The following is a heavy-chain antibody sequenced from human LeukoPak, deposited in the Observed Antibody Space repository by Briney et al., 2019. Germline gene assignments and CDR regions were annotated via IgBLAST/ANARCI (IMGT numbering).Heavy chain of an antibody. J-gene: IGHJ4*02. D-gene: IGHD3-10*01. V-gene: IGHV4-59*05. CDR1: GFTFSSYE. CDR3: AKHYMGSSYNHGLDC. CDR2: IYYSGTT. Sequence: GSLRLSCAASGFTFSSYEMNWVRQAPGKGLEWIGSIYYSGTTYYNPSLKSRVTISVDTSKNQFSLKLSSVTAADTALYYCAKHYMGSSYNHGLDCWGQGTLVTVSS.